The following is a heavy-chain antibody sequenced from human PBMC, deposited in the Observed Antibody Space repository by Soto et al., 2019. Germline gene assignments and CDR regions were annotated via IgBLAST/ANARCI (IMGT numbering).Heavy chain of an antibody. CDR1: GGSISSYC. J-gene: IGHJ5*02. V-gene: IGHV4-59*01. D-gene: IGHD3-9*01. CDR2: IYYSGST. Sequence: PETLSLTCTVSGGSISSYCWSWIRQNPGKGLEWIGYIYYSGSTNYNPSLKSRVTISVDTSKNQFSLKLSSVTAADTAVYYCARGVTYDILTGYLGGYNWFDPWGQGTLVTVSS. CDR3: ARGVTYDILTGYLGGYNWFDP.